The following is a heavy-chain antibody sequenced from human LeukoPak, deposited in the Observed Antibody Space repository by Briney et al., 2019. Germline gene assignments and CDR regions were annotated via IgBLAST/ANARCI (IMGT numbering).Heavy chain of an antibody. CDR1: GFTFDTFG. CDR2: IWSDGSYK. J-gene: IGHJ5*02. D-gene: IGHD4-17*01. Sequence: GRSLRLSCAASGFTFDTFGMHWVRQAPGKGLEWVAVIWSDGSYKYYADSVKGRFTISRDDSKNTLYLEMNSLRAEDTAVYYCARSTTVTTNNWFDPWGQGTLVTVSS. CDR3: ARSTTVTTNNWFDP. V-gene: IGHV3-33*01.